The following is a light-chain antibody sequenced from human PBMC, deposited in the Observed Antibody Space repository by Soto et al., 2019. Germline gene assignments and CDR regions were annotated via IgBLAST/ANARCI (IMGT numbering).Light chain of an antibody. V-gene: IGKV3-20*01. Sequence: EIVLTQSPGTLSLSPGERATLSCRASLIVSSTWLTWYQQKPGQAPRRLIYGASIRATGIPDRFSGSGSGTDFTLTISRLEPEDFAVYYCQYYGDSPRVTFGGGTKVEIK. CDR3: QYYGDSPRVT. J-gene: IGKJ4*01. CDR2: GAS. CDR1: LIVSSTW.